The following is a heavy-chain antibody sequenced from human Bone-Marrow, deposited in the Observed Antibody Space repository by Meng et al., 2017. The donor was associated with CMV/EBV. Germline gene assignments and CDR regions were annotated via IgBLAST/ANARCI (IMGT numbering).Heavy chain of an antibody. V-gene: IGHV3-21*04. CDR2: ISSSSSYI. CDR1: GFTFSSYS. CDR3: AKGMTTVTTAFDY. Sequence: GGSLRLSCAASGFTFSSYSMNWVRQAPGKGLEWVSSISSSSSYIYYADSVKGRFTISRDNAKNSLYLQMNSLRAEDTAVYYCAKGMTTVTTAFDYWGQATLVTVSS. D-gene: IGHD4-17*01. J-gene: IGHJ4*02.